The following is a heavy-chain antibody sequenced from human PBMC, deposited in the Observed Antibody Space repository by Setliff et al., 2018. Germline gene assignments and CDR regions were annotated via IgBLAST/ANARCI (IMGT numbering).Heavy chain of an antibody. Sequence: GGSVRLSCAASGFTVSSNYMSWVRQAPGKGLEWVSVIYSGGSTYYADSVKGRFTISRDNSKNTLYLQMNSLRAEDTAVYYCARGYSYGYGDAFDIWGQGTMVTVSS. CDR3: ARGYSYGYGDAFDI. D-gene: IGHD5-18*01. CDR1: GFTVSSNY. CDR2: IYSGGST. J-gene: IGHJ3*02. V-gene: IGHV3-53*01.